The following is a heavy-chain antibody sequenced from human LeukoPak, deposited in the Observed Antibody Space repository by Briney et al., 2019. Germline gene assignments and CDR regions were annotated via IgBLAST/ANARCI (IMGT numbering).Heavy chain of an antibody. D-gene: IGHD3-10*01. CDR3: ARGGPLGDTNRFDF. CDR2: LAYDGTNE. V-gene: IGHV3-30*04. J-gene: IGHJ4*02. CDR1: GFTFTSYA. Sequence: GGSLRLSCAASGFTFTSYAMHWVRQAPGKGLEWVALLAYDGTNEYYAHSVKGRFTISRDNSNNTVSLQMNSLRLDDTAVYYCARGGPLGDTNRFDFWGQGTLVTVSS.